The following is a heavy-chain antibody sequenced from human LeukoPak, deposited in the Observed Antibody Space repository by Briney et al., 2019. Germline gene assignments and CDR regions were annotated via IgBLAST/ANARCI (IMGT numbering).Heavy chain of an antibody. V-gene: IGHV4-30-4*01. D-gene: IGHD3-3*01. Sequence: SETLSLTCTVSGGSISSGDYYWSWIRQPPGKGLEWIVYIYYSGSTYYNPSLKSRVTISVDTSKNQFSLKLSSVTAADTAVYYCARAFSDFWSGYYQSSSDYWGQGTLVTVSS. CDR3: ARAFSDFWSGYYQSSSDY. J-gene: IGHJ4*02. CDR1: GGSISSGDYY. CDR2: IYYSGST.